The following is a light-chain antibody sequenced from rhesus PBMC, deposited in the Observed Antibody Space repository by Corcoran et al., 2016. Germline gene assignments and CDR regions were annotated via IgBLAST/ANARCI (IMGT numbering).Light chain of an antibody. Sequence: DVVMTQSPLSLPITPGQPASISCRSSQSLVHRDGNTYLSWYQQKPGQPPRLLIFKVSNRFSGVPDRLRGSGAGTDFTLKISRVEAEDVGVYYCVQGTHWPWTFGQGTKVTIK. CDR1: QSLVHRDGNTY. CDR2: KVS. CDR3: VQGTHWPWT. J-gene: IGKJ1*01. V-gene: IGKV2-64*02.